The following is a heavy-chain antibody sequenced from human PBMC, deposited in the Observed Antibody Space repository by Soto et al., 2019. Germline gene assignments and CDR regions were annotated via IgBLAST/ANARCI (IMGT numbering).Heavy chain of an antibody. V-gene: IGHV3-23*01. J-gene: IGHJ3*02. D-gene: IGHD3-3*01. CDR3: AKITIFGGDAFDI. CDR2: ISGSGGST. CDR1: GFTFSSYA. Sequence: EVQLLESGGGLVQPGGSLRLSCAASGFTFSSYAMSWVRQAPGKGLEWVSAISGSGGSTYYADSVKGRFTISSDNSKNTLYLQMNSLRAEDTAVYYCAKITIFGGDAFDIWGQGTMVTVSS.